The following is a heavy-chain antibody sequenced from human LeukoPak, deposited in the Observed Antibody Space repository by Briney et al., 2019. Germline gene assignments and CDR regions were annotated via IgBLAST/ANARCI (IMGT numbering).Heavy chain of an antibody. CDR2: ISGSNSYI. CDR1: GFTFSSYT. CDR3: ARALTTLTYEGY. V-gene: IGHV3-21*01. Sequence: GGSLRLSCAASGFTFSSYTMHWIRQAPGKGLEWVSSISGSNSYIFYADSVKGRFTVSRDNAKDSLYLQMNSLKAEDTAVYYCARALTTLTYEGYWGQGTLVTVSS. D-gene: IGHD1-1*01. J-gene: IGHJ4*02.